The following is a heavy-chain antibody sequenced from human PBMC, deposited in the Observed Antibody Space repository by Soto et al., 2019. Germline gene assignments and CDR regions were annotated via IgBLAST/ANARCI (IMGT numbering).Heavy chain of an antibody. V-gene: IGHV1-18*01. CDR1: GYTFTSYG. D-gene: IGHD5-18*01. J-gene: IGHJ4*02. Sequence: QVQLVQSGAEVKKPGASVKVSCKTSGYTFTSYGFSWVRQAPGQGLEWMGWISAYNGNTNYAQKLQGRVTMTTDTSTSTASMALRRLRSDDTAVYYCAAPLSYSYGLDYWGQGTLVTVSS. CDR2: ISAYNGNT. CDR3: AAPLSYSYGLDY.